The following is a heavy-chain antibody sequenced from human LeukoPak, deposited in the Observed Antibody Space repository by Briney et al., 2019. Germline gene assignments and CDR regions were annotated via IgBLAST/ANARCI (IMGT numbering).Heavy chain of an antibody. V-gene: IGHV3-23*01. CDR2: ISGSGSST. CDR1: GFTFSTYG. J-gene: IGHJ3*02. D-gene: IGHD5-18*01. Sequence: GGTLRLSCVASGFTFSTYGMSWVRQAPGKGLEWVSAISGSGSSTYYADSVKGRFTISRDNPKNTLYLQMNSLRAEDTAVYYCAKGHRRGYSYGPTRDAFDIWGQGTVVTVSS. CDR3: AKGHRRGYSYGPTRDAFDI.